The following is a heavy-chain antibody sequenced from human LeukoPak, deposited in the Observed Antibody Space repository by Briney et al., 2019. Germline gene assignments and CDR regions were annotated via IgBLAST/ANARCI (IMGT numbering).Heavy chain of an antibody. J-gene: IGHJ4*02. Sequence: ASVMVSCKASGYSFTGYYMHWVRQTPGQGLEWMGRINPNSGGTNYAQKFQGRVTMTRDTSISTAYMELSGLRSDDTAVYYCVRYNSVWSEDYWGLGTLVTVSS. CDR2: INPNSGGT. D-gene: IGHD6-19*01. CDR3: VRYNSVWSEDY. V-gene: IGHV1-2*06. CDR1: GYSFTGYY.